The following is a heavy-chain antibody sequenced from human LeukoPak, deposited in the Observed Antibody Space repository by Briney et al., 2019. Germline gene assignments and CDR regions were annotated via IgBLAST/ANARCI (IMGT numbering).Heavy chain of an antibody. J-gene: IGHJ4*02. Sequence: PGGSLRLSCAASGFTFSSYWMHWVRQAPGKGLVWVSRINSDGSSTSYADSVKGRFTISRDNSKNTLYLQMNSLRAEDTAVYYCAKVETLIRGRDGYNYQYWGQGTLVTVSS. V-gene: IGHV3-74*01. D-gene: IGHD5-24*01. CDR2: INSDGSST. CDR1: GFTFSSYW. CDR3: AKVETLIRGRDGYNYQY.